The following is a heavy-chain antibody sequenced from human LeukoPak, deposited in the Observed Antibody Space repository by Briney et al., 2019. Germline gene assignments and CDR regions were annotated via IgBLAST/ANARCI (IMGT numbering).Heavy chain of an antibody. CDR1: GFTFSSYE. CDR2: ISSSGSTI. V-gene: IGHV3-48*03. Sequence: PGGSLRLSCAASGFTFSSYEMNWVRQAPGKGLEWVSYISSSGSTIYYADSVKGRFTISRDNSKNTLYLLMNSLRAEDTAVYYCARGANYYDSSGYYWVFDYWGQGTLVTVSS. J-gene: IGHJ4*02. D-gene: IGHD3-22*01. CDR3: ARGANYYDSSGYYWVFDY.